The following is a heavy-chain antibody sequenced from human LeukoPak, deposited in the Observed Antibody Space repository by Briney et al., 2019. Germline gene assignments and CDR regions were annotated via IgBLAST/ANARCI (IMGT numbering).Heavy chain of an antibody. D-gene: IGHD6-19*01. CDR3: ARDRIAVAGTGFDY. CDR1: GGSFSGYY. Sequence: SETLSLTCAVYGGSFSGYYWSWIRQPPGKGLEWIGEINHSGSTNYNPSLKSRVTLSVDKSKNPFSLKLSSVTAADTAVYYCARDRIAVAGTGFDYWGQGTLVTVSS. CDR2: INHSGST. V-gene: IGHV4-34*01. J-gene: IGHJ4*02.